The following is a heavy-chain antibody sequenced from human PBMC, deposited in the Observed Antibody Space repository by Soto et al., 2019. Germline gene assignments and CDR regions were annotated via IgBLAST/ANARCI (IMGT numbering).Heavy chain of an antibody. CDR1: GYTFVGFY. Sequence: QVPVVQSGAEVTEPGASVNVSCKTSGYTFVGFYVHWLRQAPGQVLEWMGCINPLSGGTDFAQRFQDMVTMTRDTAINTVYMGLSRLTSDDTAMYYGAKGAWIWQQVPPGSWYDPWGQGTLVTVSS. CDR3: AKGAWIWQQVPPGSWYDP. CDR2: INPLSGGT. D-gene: IGHD5-12*01. J-gene: IGHJ5*02. V-gene: IGHV1-2*02.